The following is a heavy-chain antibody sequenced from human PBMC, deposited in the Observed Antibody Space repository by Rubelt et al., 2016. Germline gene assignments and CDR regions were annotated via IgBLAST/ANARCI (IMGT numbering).Heavy chain of an antibody. CDR2: INHSGCT. CDR3: ASVASYSGTLDY. Sequence: QVQLQESGPGLVKPSETLSLTCTVSGGSISSYYWSWIRQPPGKGLEWIGEINHSGCTNYNPSLKSRVTISVDTSKNQFSLRLGSVTAADTAVYYCASVASYSGTLDYWGQGTLVTVSS. J-gene: IGHJ4*02. D-gene: IGHD1-26*01. V-gene: IGHV4-4*08. CDR1: GGSISSYY.